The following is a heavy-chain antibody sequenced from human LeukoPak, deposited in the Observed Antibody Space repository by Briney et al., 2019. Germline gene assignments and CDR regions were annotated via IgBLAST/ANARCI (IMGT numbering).Heavy chain of an antibody. J-gene: IGHJ4*02. CDR2: ISSNSRYI. Sequence: PGRSLRLSCAASGFTFGTYSMNWVRQAPGKGLEWVSSISSNSRYIYYADSMRGRFTISRDNAKNSLYLQMNSLKPEDTAVYYCARVAEAAAFDSWGQGTLVTVSS. V-gene: IGHV3-21*06. D-gene: IGHD6-13*01. CDR3: ARVAEAAAFDS. CDR1: GFTFGTYS.